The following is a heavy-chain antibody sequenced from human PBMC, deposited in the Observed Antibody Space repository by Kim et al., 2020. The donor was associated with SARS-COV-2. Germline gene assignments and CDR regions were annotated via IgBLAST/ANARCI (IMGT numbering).Heavy chain of an antibody. CDR3: ARSDTTMVGETL. J-gene: IGHJ4*02. V-gene: IGHV1-69*01. D-gene: IGHD5-18*01. Sequence: NYAQKFPGRVTFTADESTSTAYMELSSLRSEDTAVYYCARSDTTMVGETLWGQGTLVTVSS.